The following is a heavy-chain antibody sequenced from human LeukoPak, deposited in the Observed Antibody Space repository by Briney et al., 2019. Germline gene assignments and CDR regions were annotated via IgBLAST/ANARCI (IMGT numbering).Heavy chain of an antibody. J-gene: IGHJ4*02. CDR2: IYYSGST. D-gene: IGHD6-13*01. CDR1: GGSISSYY. V-gene: IGHV4-59*01. CDR3: ARYLALSHSWYSSSWSDYFDY. Sequence: SETLSLTCTVSGGSISSYYWSWIRQPPGKGLEWIGYIYYSGSTNYNPSLKSRVTISVDTSKNRFSLKLSSVTAADTAVYYCARYLALSHSWYSSSWSDYFDYWGQGTLVTVSS.